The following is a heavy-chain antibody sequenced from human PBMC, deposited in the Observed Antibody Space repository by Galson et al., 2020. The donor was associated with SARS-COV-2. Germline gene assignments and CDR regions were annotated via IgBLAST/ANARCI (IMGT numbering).Heavy chain of an antibody. CDR3: ARGPLYNWGTDRDNWFDP. V-gene: IGHV4-31*03. CDR1: GGSISFGNYF. J-gene: IGHJ5*02. CDR2: TYYSGTT. Sequence: SETLSLTCTVSGGSISFGNYFWSWIRQHPGQGLEWIGYTYYSGTTYHNPSLKIRFTISVDTSKNQFSLKLSSVTAADTAVYYWARGPLYNWGTDRDNWFDPWGRGTLVTVSS. D-gene: IGHD3-16*02.